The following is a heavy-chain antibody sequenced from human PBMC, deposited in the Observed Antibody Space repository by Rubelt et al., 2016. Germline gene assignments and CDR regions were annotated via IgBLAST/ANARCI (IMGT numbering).Heavy chain of an antibody. CDR3: ARSLALAGAWSRLRGFDT. J-gene: IGHJ4*02. Sequence: QVQLQQWGAGLLKPSETLSLTCAVYGGSSSNDHWSWIRQPPGQGLEWIGKINHRGTTDYNPSLKSRLSISVDTSRNQFSLRRTSVTAADTAVYYCARSLALAGAWSRLRGFDTWGQGTLVTVSS. D-gene: IGHD6-19*01. CDR2: INHRGTT. V-gene: IGHV4-34*01. CDR1: GGSSSNDH.